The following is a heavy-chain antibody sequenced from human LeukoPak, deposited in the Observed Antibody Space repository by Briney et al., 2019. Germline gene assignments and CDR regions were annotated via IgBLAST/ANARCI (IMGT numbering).Heavy chain of an antibody. CDR1: GFAFSSYE. D-gene: IGHD6-13*01. CDR3: ARAGGTSWADY. CDR2: VKQDGTEK. Sequence: PGGSLRLSCAASGFAFSSYEMNWVRQAPGKGLEWVANVKQDGTEKFYVDSVKGRFTISRDNGKNSLYLQMNSLRVEDTAIYYCARAGGTSWADYWGQGTLVTVSS. V-gene: IGHV3-7*01. J-gene: IGHJ4*02.